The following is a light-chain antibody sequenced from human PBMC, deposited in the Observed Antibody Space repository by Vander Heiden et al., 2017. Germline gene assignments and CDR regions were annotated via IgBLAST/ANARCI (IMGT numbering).Light chain of an antibody. CDR1: QSLNKW. J-gene: IGKJ1*01. CDR3: QQYKSYPWT. V-gene: IGKV1-5*01. Sequence: DIQMSQSPSTLSASVGERDTITCRGTQSLNKWVALYQQKTGKAPNPLISYVSTLESWVPSRFSGGGSGTEFTLTISSLQPDDFETYYCQQYKSYPWTFGQGTKVEIK. CDR2: YVS.